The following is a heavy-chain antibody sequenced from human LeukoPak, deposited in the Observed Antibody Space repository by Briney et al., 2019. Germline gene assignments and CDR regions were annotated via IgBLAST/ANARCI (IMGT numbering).Heavy chain of an antibody. D-gene: IGHD3-22*01. CDR1: GFTFSNYW. J-gene: IGHJ4*02. CDR3: ARYYDSSGYYPGAIDY. CDR2: INSDGRST. V-gene: IGHV3-74*01. Sequence: GGSLRLSCAASGFTFSNYWMHWVRQAPGKGLVWVSRINSDGRSTNYADSVKGRFTISRDNAKNTMYLQMNSLRAEDTAVYYCARYYDSSGYYPGAIDYWGQGTLVTVSS.